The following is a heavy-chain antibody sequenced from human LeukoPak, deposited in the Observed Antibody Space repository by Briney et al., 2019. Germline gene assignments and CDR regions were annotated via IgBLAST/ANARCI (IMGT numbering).Heavy chain of an antibody. D-gene: IGHD4-11*01. Sequence: SAKASCKASGGTFSRYAISSVRQAPGQKLEWMGGIIPIFGTTNYAQKFQGRVTITADKSTSTAYMELSSLRSDDTAVYYCATGTITTYNYWGQGTLVTVSS. CDR1: GGTFSRYA. CDR3: ATGTITTYNY. V-gene: IGHV1-69*06. CDR2: IIPIFGTT. J-gene: IGHJ4*02.